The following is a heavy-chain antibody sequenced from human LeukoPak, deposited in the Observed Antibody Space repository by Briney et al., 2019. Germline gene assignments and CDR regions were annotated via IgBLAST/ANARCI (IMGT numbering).Heavy chain of an antibody. CDR1: GGSFSGYY. D-gene: IGHD6-6*01. CDR3: ARSGSSSSRGWADY. CDR2: INHSGST. Sequence: SETLSLTCAVYGGSFSGYYWSWIRQPPGKGLEWIGEINHSGSTNYNPSLKSRVTISVDTSKNQFSLKLSSVTAADTAVYYCARSGSSSSRGWADYWGQGTLVTVPS. V-gene: IGHV4-34*01. J-gene: IGHJ4*02.